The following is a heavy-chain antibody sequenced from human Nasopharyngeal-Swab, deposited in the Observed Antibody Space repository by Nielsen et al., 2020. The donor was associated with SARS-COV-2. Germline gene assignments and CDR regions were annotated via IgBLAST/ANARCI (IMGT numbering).Heavy chain of an antibody. Sequence: SDTLSLTCTVSGGSISSYYWSWIRQPPGKGLEWIGYIYYSGSTNYNPSLKSRVTISVDTSKNQFSLKLSSVTAADTAVYYCARDPYSSSSRFYYGMDVWGQGTTVTVSS. CDR3: ARDPYSSSSRFYYGMDV. J-gene: IGHJ6*02. D-gene: IGHD6-6*01. CDR1: GGSISSYY. CDR2: IYYSGST. V-gene: IGHV4-59*01.